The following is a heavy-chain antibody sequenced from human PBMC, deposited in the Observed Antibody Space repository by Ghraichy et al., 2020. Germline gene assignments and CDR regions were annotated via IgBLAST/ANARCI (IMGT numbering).Heavy chain of an antibody. Sequence: ASVKVSCKASGYTFTSYGISWVRQAPGQGLEWMGWISAYNGNTKYEQKFQGRVTMTTDTSTSTAYMELRSLRSDDTAVYYCARADSSSWFYWGQGTLVTVSS. J-gene: IGHJ4*02. CDR1: GYTFTSYG. CDR3: ARADSSSWFY. CDR2: ISAYNGNT. V-gene: IGHV1-18*01. D-gene: IGHD6-13*01.